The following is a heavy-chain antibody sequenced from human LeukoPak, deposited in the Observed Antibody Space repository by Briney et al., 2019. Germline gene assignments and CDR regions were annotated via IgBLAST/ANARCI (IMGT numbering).Heavy chain of an antibody. V-gene: IGHV3-23*01. CDR1: GFTFSSFA. CDR2: ISGSGGSA. CDR3: AKPYRSGWYYFDC. D-gene: IGHD6-19*01. J-gene: IGHJ4*02. Sequence: GGSLRLSCTASGFTFSSFAMSWVRQAPGKGLEWVSAISGSGGSAYYADSVKGRFTISRDNSENTLFLQINSLRAEDTAVYYCAKPYRSGWYYFDCWGLGILVTVSS.